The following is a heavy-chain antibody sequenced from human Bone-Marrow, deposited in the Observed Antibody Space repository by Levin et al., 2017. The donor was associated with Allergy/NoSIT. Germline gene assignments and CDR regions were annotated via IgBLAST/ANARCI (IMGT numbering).Heavy chain of an antibody. CDR2: ISGYSGDT. D-gene: IGHD3-22*01. V-gene: IGHV1-18*01. J-gene: IGHJ3*02. Sequence: PGGSLRLSCKASGYTFSTYGISWVRQAPGQGLEWMGWISGYSGDTNYEQKLQGRVTMTTDTSTSTSSMELRSLRSDDTAVYYCARDLYQYDSSGYYDGTFDIWGQGTMVTVSS. CDR3: ARDLYQYDSSGYYDGTFDI. CDR1: GYTFSTYG.